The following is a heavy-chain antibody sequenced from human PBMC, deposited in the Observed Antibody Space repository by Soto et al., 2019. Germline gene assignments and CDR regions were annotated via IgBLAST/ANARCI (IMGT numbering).Heavy chain of an antibody. CDR2: IKSDGNST. J-gene: IGHJ6*02. CDR1: GFTFSSYW. CDR3: ARDRGYTLDV. V-gene: IGHV3-74*01. Sequence: VGSLRLSCAASGFTFSSYWMHWVRQAPGNGLVWVSLIKSDGNSTTYADSVKGRFTISRDSAKNTLYLQMNSLRAEDTAVYYCARDRGYTLDVWGQGTTVTVSS. D-gene: IGHD1-1*01.